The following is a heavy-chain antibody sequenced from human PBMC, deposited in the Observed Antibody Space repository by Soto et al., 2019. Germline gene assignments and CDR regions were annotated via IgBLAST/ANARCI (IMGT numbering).Heavy chain of an antibody. CDR1: GFTFESYA. V-gene: IGHV3-30*18. Sequence: PGGSLRLSCAASGFTFESYAMHWVRQAPGKGLEWVAIISFDGSRKYYAESVKGRFTISRDNSKNTLYLQMNSLRAEDTAVYYCAKDHIVAAAPDYWGQGTLVTVS. J-gene: IGHJ4*02. CDR2: ISFDGSRK. CDR3: AKDHIVAAAPDY. D-gene: IGHD2-2*01.